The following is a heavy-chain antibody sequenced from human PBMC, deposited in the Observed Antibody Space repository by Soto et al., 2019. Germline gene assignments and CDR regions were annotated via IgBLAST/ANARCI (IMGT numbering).Heavy chain of an antibody. CDR3: ARGSRLRGYYFYY. J-gene: IGHJ4*02. V-gene: IGHV1-18*04. D-gene: IGHD5-12*01. CDR1: GYTFTSYG. Sequence: ASVKVSCKASGYTFTSYGVTWVRQAPGQGLEWMGWISAYNGDTNYAQKLQGTVTMTTDTSTSTAYMELRSLRSDDTAVYYCARGSRLRGYYFYYWGQETRVTFSS. CDR2: ISAYNGDT.